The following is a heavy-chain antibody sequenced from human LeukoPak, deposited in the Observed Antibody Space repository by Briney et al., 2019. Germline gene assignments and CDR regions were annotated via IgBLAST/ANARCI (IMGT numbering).Heavy chain of an antibody. CDR1: GGSISSYY. Sequence: SETLSLTCTVSGGSISSYYWSWIRQPPGKGLGWIGYIYYSGSTNYNPSLKSRVTISVDTSKNQFSLKLTSVTAADTAVYYCARGSTGPFDYWGQGTLVTVSS. CDR2: IYYSGST. CDR3: ARGSTGPFDY. D-gene: IGHD2-2*01. J-gene: IGHJ4*02. V-gene: IGHV4-59*01.